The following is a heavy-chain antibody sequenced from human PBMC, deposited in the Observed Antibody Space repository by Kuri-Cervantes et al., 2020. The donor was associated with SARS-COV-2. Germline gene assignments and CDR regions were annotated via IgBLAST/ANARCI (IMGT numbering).Heavy chain of an antibody. V-gene: IGHV4-4*07. CDR2: IYTSGST. D-gene: IGHD2-2*02. CDR3: ARVARQICSSTSCYILGRGNYYYMDV. Sequence: SETLSLTCTVSGGSISSYYWSWIRQPAGKGLEWIGRIYTSGSTNYNPSLKSRVTMSVDTSKNQFSLKLSSVTAADTAVYYCARVARQICSSTSCYILGRGNYYYMDVWGKGTTVTVSS. J-gene: IGHJ6*03. CDR1: GGSISSYY.